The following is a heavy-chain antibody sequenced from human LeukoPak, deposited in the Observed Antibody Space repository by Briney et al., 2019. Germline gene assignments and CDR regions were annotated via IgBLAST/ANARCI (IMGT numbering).Heavy chain of an antibody. D-gene: IGHD3-22*01. Sequence: GGSLRLSCAASGFTFSSYAMHWVRQAPGKGLEWVAVISYDGSNKYYADSVKGRFTISRDNSKNTLYLQMNSLRAEDTAVYYCARGEHYYDSSGYRDAFDIWGQGTMVTVSS. V-gene: IGHV3-30*04. J-gene: IGHJ3*02. CDR3: ARGEHYYDSSGYRDAFDI. CDR1: GFTFSSYA. CDR2: ISYDGSNK.